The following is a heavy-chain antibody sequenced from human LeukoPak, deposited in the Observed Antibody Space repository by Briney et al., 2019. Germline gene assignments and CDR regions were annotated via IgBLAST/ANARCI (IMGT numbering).Heavy chain of an antibody. Sequence: SVKVSCKASGGTFSSYAISWVRQAPGQGLEWMGRIIPIFGTANYAQKFQGRVTITADKSTSTAYMDLSSLRSEDTAVYYCAGGHSWNQPSFDYWGQGTLVTVSS. V-gene: IGHV1-69*06. CDR3: AGGHSWNQPSFDY. J-gene: IGHJ4*02. CDR2: IIPIFGTA. D-gene: IGHD1-20*01. CDR1: GGTFSSYA.